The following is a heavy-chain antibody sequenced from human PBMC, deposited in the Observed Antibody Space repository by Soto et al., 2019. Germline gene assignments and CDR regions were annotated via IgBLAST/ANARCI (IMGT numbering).Heavy chain of an antibody. CDR2: IKREADGGTT. CDR1: GFTFSNAW. J-gene: IGHJ6*03. D-gene: IGHD3-10*01. V-gene: IGHV3-15*01. Sequence: GGSLRLSYASSGFTFSNAWMSWVRQAPGKGLEWVGRIKREADGGTTDYAAPVKGRFTISRDDSKHTLYLQMNSLKTEDTAVYYCTTYKEPTDYYYYYYMDVWGKGTTVTVSS. CDR3: TTYKEPTDYYYYYYMDV.